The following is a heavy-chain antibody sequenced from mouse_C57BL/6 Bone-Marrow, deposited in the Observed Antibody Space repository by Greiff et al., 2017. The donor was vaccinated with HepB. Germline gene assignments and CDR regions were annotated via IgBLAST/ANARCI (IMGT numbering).Heavy chain of an antibody. CDR2: ISSGSSTI. CDR3: APNYYGYAMDY. D-gene: IGHD1-1*01. Sequence: EVQRVESGGGLVKPGGSLKLSCAASGFTFSDYGMHWVRQAPEKGLEWVAYISSGSSTIYYADTVKGRFTISRDNAKNTLFLQMTSLRSEDTAMYYCAPNYYGYAMDYWGQGTSVTVSS. J-gene: IGHJ4*01. CDR1: GFTFSDYG. V-gene: IGHV5-17*01.